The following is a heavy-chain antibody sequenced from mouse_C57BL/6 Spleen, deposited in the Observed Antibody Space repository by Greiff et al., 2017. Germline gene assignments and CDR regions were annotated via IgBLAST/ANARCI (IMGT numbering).Heavy chain of an antibody. CDR3: ARDHYGSSYFDY. CDR1: GYTFTSYW. D-gene: IGHD1-1*01. J-gene: IGHJ2*01. Sequence: QVQLKQPGAELVMPGASVKLSCKASGYTFTSYWMHWVKQRPGQGLEWIGEIDPSDSYTNYNQKFKGKSTLTVDKSSSTAYMQLSSLTSEDSAVYYCARDHYGSSYFDYWGQGTTLTVSS. V-gene: IGHV1-69*01. CDR2: IDPSDSYT.